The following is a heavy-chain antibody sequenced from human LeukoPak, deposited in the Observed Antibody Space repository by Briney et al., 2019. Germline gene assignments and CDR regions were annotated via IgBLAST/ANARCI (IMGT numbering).Heavy chain of an antibody. CDR1: GFIFSDYA. CDR2: TSYDGSNK. CDR3: AKADGDYTYYFDY. J-gene: IGHJ4*02. Sequence: GGSLRLSCAASGFIFSDYAMHWVRKAPGKGLEWVSVTSYDGSNKYYVDSVKGRFTISRDNSKNTVFLQMNSLRAEDTAVYYCAKADGDYTYYFDYWGQGTLVTVSS. D-gene: IGHD4-17*01. V-gene: IGHV3-33*05.